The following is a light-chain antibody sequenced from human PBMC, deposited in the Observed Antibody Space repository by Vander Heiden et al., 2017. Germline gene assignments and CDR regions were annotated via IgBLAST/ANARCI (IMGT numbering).Light chain of an antibody. V-gene: IGLV2-14*03. CDR3: SSYTTSSTQV. J-gene: IGLJ1*01. CDR2: DVL. Sequence: QSALTHSASASGSPVPSITISYAGTSSDVGNDNYVSMYQQHAGIAPKLVIYDVLNRPSGVSNRFSGAKSRNTASLTISGLQPEDEADYYCSSYTTSSTQVFGTGTKVTVL. CDR1: SSDVGNDNY.